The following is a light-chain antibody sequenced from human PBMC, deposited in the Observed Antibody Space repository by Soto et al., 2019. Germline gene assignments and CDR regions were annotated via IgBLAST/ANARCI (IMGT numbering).Light chain of an antibody. J-gene: IGLJ1*01. CDR3: SSYTSSNTYV. CDR1: SSDVGDYNY. V-gene: IGLV2-14*01. CDR2: EVN. Sequence: QSALTQPASVSVSPGQSITVSCTGTSSDVGDYNYVSWYQQYPGKAPKLMIHEVNHRPSGVSDRFSGSKSGNTASLTISGLQAEDEADYYCSSYTSSNTYVFGTGTKVTVL.